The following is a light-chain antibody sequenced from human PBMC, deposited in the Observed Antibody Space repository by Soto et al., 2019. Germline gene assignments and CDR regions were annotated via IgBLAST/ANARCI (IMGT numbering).Light chain of an antibody. Sequence: EIVMTQSPATLSVSPGERATLSCRASQSVSSYLAWYQQKPGQAPRLLIYGASTRATGIPARFSGSGSGTEFTLTISSLQSEDFAVYSCQQYNNWPPMTFGQGTKVEIK. CDR2: GAS. V-gene: IGKV3-15*01. CDR1: QSVSSY. CDR3: QQYNNWPPMT. J-gene: IGKJ1*01.